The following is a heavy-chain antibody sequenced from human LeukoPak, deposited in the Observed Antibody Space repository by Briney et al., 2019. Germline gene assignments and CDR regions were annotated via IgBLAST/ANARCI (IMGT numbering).Heavy chain of an antibody. CDR1: GFTFSHYP. CDR2: IKQDGSEK. V-gene: IGHV3-7*01. D-gene: IGHD3-3*01. CDR3: ARDHDTVYGVVIIPNSDY. Sequence: GGSLRLSCAVSGFTFSHYPMSWVRQAPGKGLEWVANIKQDGSEKNYVASVKGRFTISRDNAKNSLYLQMNSLRADDTAVYYCARDHDTVYGVVIIPNSDYWGQGTLVTVSS. J-gene: IGHJ4*02.